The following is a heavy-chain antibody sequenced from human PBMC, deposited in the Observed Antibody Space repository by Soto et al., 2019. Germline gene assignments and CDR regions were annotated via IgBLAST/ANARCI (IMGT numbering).Heavy chain of an antibody. J-gene: IGHJ5*02. D-gene: IGHD1-26*01. CDR1: GFTFTNYA. CDR2: ISASGGLK. CDR3: AREVGAPSGWLDP. Sequence: EVQLSESGGDLRQPGGSLRLSCAASGFTFTNYAMTWVRQTPGKGLEWVSGISASGGLKYYAESVRGRFTVSRDNSKNILYLQMDNLRDEDTALYYCAREVGAPSGWLDPWGQGTQVTVSS. V-gene: IGHV3-23*01.